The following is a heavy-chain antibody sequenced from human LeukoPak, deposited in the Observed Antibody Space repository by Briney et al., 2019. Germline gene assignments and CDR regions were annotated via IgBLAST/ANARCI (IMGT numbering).Heavy chain of an antibody. CDR1: GFTFGPYA. D-gene: IGHD5-24*01. CDR3: AKVFRDGYNYPFDY. J-gene: IGHJ4*02. V-gene: IGHV3-23*01. Sequence: GGSLRLSCAASGFTFGPYAMSWVRQAPERGLEWVSSITNNGDNTYYADSVKGRFTISRDNSKNTLYLQMNSLGAEDTAVYYCAKVFRDGYNYPFDYWGQGTLVAVSS. CDR2: ITNNGDNT.